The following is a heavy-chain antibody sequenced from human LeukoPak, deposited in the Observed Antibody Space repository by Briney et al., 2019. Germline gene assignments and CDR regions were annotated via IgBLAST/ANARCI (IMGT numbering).Heavy chain of an antibody. D-gene: IGHD6-19*01. Sequence: ASVKVSCKASEYTFTSYYMHWVRQAPGQGLEWMGILNPSGGSTSYAQKFQGRVTMTRDTSTSTVYMELSSLRSEDTAVYYCARFAVHRRITVAGQFGLDYWGQGTLVSVSS. J-gene: IGHJ4*02. CDR2: LNPSGGST. CDR1: EYTFTSYY. CDR3: ARFAVHRRITVAGQFGLDY. V-gene: IGHV1-46*01.